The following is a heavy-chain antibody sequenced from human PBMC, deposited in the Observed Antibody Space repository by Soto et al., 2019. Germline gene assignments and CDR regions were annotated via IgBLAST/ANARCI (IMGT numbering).Heavy chain of an antibody. CDR2: IYQNGNT. J-gene: IGHJ4*03. V-gene: IGHV4-30-2*01. CDR3: VRRKLGDVFDI. CDR1: GDSITSPYSS. D-gene: IGHD3-16*01. Sequence: SETLSLTCVVSGDSITSPYSSWTWLRQPPRKSLEWIGYIYQNGNTYYNPSVKGLVTISGDRSTNQFSLIMQSVTAADTAVDFCVRRKLGDVFDIWGPGTLVIFCS.